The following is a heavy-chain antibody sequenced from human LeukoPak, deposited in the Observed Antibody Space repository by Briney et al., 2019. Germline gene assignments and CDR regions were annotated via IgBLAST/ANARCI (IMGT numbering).Heavy chain of an antibody. D-gene: IGHD3-22*01. Sequence: SVKVSCKASGGTFSSYAISWVRQAPGQGLEWMGGIIPIFGTANYAQKFQGRVTITADESTSTAYMELSSLRSEDTAVYYCAREGLDSSGYCHFDYWGQGTLDTVSS. V-gene: IGHV1-69*13. CDR3: AREGLDSSGYCHFDY. CDR1: GGTFSSYA. CDR2: IIPIFGTA. J-gene: IGHJ4*02.